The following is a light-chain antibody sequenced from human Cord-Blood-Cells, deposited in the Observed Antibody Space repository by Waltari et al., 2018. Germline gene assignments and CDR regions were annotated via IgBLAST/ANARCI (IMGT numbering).Light chain of an antibody. CDR3: QQYNNWWT. V-gene: IGKV3-15*01. J-gene: IGKJ1*01. CDR1: QSVSSN. CDR2: GAS. Sequence: DIVMTQSPATLPVSPGERATLSCRASQSVSSNLAWYQQKPGQAPRLLIYGASTRATGIPARFSGSGSGTEFTLTISSLQSEDFAVYYCQQYNNWWTFGQGTKVEIK.